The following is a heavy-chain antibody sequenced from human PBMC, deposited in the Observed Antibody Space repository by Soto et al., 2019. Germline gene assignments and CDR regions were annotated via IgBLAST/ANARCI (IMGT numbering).Heavy chain of an antibody. Sequence: EVQLLESGGGLVQPGGSLRLSCAASGFTFSSYAMSWVRQAPGKGLEWVSAISGSGGSTYYADSVKGRFTISRDNSKNTLDLQMNSLRAEDTAVYYCAKDLGSDYYYYMGVWGKGTTVTVSS. V-gene: IGHV3-23*01. CDR1: GFTFSSYA. CDR3: AKDLGSDYYYYMGV. J-gene: IGHJ6*03. CDR2: ISGSGGST.